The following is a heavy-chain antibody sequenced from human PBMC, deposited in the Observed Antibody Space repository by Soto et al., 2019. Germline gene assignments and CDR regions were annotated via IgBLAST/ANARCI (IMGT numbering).Heavy chain of an antibody. D-gene: IGHD1-26*01. Sequence: GGSLRLSCAASGFTFSSYAMSWVRQAPGKGLEWVSSITGRINYADSVKGRFTISRDNSKNTLYLQMNSLRAEDTAVYFCASSDSDDHLSVYWGRGTLVTVSS. CDR2: ITGRI. J-gene: IGHJ4*02. CDR3: ASSDSDDHLSVY. V-gene: IGHV3-23*01. CDR1: GFTFSSYA.